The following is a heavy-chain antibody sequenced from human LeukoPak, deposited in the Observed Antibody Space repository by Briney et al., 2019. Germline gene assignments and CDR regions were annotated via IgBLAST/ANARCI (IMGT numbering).Heavy chain of an antibody. Sequence: PGGSLRLSCAASGFTFSSYGMSWVRQAPGKGLEWVSAISGSGGSTYYADSVKGRFTISRDNSKNTLYLQMNSLRAEDTAVYYCAKDLLRYFDWLLPFDYWGQGTLVTVSS. CDR1: GFTFSSYG. CDR3: AKDLLRYFDWLLPFDY. V-gene: IGHV3-23*01. J-gene: IGHJ4*02. CDR2: ISGSGGST. D-gene: IGHD3-9*01.